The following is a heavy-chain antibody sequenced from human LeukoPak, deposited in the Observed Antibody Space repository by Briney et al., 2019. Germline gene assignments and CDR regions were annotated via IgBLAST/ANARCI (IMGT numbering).Heavy chain of an antibody. Sequence: ASVKVSCKASGYTFTSYDINWVRQATGQGLEWMGWMNPNSGNTGYAQKFQGRVTMTRNTSISTAYMELSSLRSEDTAVYYCARGSQYYDFWSSYYPANWFDPWGQGTLVTVSS. D-gene: IGHD3-3*01. CDR3: ARGSQYYDFWSSYYPANWFDP. CDR2: MNPNSGNT. CDR1: GYTFTSYD. J-gene: IGHJ5*02. V-gene: IGHV1-8*01.